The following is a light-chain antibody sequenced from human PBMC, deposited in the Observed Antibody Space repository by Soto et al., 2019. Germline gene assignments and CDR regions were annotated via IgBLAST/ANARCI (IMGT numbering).Light chain of an antibody. CDR2: DAS. CDR1: HSVFIY. V-gene: IGKV3-11*01. J-gene: IGKJ2*01. Sequence: DTVLTQSPDTLSLSPGERATLSCMASHSVFIYLAWYQHKPGQAPRLLIYDASKRATGIPAKFSGSVYGTDFLLTISSLEPEDFALYYCQQRSTWPPAFGQGTKVDIK. CDR3: QQRSTWPPA.